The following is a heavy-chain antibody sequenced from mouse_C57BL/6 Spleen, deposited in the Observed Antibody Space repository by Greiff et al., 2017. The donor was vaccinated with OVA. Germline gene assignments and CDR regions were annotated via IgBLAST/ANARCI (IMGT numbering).Heavy chain of an antibody. CDR2: IDPSDSET. D-gene: IGHD2-3*01. Sequence: VQLQQPGAELVRPGSSVKLSCKASGYTFTSYWMHWVKQRPIQGLEWIGNIDPSDSETHYNQKFKDKATLTVDKSSSTAYMQLSSLTSEDSAVYYCARGGWLLRGFFDYWGQGTTLTVSS. CDR3: ARGGWLLRGFFDY. CDR1: GYTFTSYW. J-gene: IGHJ2*01. V-gene: IGHV1-52*01.